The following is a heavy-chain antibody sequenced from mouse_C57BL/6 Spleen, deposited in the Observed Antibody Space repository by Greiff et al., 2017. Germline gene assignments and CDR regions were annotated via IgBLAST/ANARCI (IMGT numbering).Heavy chain of an antibody. D-gene: IGHD2-2*01. J-gene: IGHJ4*01. Sequence: QVQLQQSGAELVRPGTSVKVSCKASGYAFTNYLIEWVKQRPGQGLEWIGVINPGSGGTNYNEQFKGKATLTADKSSSTAYMQLSSLTSEDSAVYFCARSGTMVTTMYYAMDYWGQGTSVTVSS. CDR1: GYAFTNYL. V-gene: IGHV1-54*01. CDR3: ARSGTMVTTMYYAMDY. CDR2: INPGSGGT.